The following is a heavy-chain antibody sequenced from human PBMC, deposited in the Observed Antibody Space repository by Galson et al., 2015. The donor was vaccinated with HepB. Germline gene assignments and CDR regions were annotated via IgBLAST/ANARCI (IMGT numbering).Heavy chain of an antibody. D-gene: IGHD4-17*01. CDR2: ISYDGSNK. CDR1: GFTFSNYG. J-gene: IGHJ6*03. Sequence: SLRLSCAASGFTFSNYGMHWVRQAPGKGLEWVAVISYDGSNKYYADSVKGRFTISRDNAKNSVYMQMNSLRAEDTAVYYCVREGDYGDYVGSDYYYMDVWGKGTTVTVSS. V-gene: IGHV3-30*03. CDR3: VREGDYGDYVGSDYYYMDV.